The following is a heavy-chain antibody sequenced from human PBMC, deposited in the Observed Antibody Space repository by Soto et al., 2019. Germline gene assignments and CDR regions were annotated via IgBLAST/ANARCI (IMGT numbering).Heavy chain of an antibody. D-gene: IGHD1-7*01. CDR3: ARPLIGNTVDL. CDR2: VDHSRGSA. V-gene: IGHV1-46*01. CDR1: GCIFINSF. Sequence: GAPMKGSFQAFGCIFINSFIPWVRQAPGQRLEWIGIVDHSRGSADYDQKFQGRVTMTTDVSTRTVFVDLSSLTSEDTAVYYCARPLIGNTVDLW. J-gene: IGHJ2*01.